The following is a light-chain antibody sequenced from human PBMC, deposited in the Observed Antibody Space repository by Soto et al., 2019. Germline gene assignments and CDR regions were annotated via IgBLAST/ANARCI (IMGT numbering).Light chain of an antibody. CDR1: ESVDRY. CDR2: DAF. V-gene: IGKV3-11*01. CDR3: QQRARWLST. J-gene: IGKJ2*02. Sequence: VLTQSPDILSLSPGQTATLSCRASESVDRYVACYQQKVGQAPRLLIYDAFTRATGVAARFSGSGSATDFTLTISSLEPDDFAVYYCQQRARWLSTFGPGTKVEIK.